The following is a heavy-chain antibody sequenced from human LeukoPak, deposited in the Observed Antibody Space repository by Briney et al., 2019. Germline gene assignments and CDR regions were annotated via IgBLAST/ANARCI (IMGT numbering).Heavy chain of an antibody. CDR2: IYYTGNT. CDR3: ARQNDCTGASCYAGIDP. Sequence: PSETLSLTCNVSGGSLSRSHFYWSWLRQPPGKGLEWIGSIYYTGNTFYNPSLKSRISISVDTSKNQFSLTLNSMTASDTAVYYCARQNDCTGASCYAGIDPWGQGILVSASS. J-gene: IGHJ5*02. CDR1: GGSLSRSHFY. D-gene: IGHD2-2*01. V-gene: IGHV4-39*01.